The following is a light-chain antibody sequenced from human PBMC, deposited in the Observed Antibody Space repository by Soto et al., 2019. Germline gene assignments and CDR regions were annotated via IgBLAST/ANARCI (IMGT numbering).Light chain of an antibody. CDR1: FSDVGYYNY. J-gene: IGLJ3*02. CDR3: SSYARNRDVL. V-gene: IGLV2-14*01. CDR2: EVS. Sequence: QSALTQPASVSGSPGQSITISCTGTFSDVGYYNYVSWYQQHPGKAPKIMIYEVSHRPSGVSNRFSGSKSGNTASLTISGLQADDEADYYCSSYARNRDVLFGGGTKLTVL.